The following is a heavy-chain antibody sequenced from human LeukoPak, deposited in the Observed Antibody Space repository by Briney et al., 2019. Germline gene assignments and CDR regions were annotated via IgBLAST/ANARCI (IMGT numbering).Heavy chain of an antibody. CDR2: IHPADSDS. D-gene: IGHD2-8*01. CDR3: VKGWRGSLYDPADH. CDR1: GYTFTDSW. Sequence: GDSLKISCKASGYTFTDSWIGWVRQKYGKGLEWLSVIHPADSDSRYSPSFQGQVFISVDRSMNTAYLQWSSLKASDSAVYYCVKGWRGSLYDPADHWGQGTLVTVSP. J-gene: IGHJ5*02. V-gene: IGHV5-51*06.